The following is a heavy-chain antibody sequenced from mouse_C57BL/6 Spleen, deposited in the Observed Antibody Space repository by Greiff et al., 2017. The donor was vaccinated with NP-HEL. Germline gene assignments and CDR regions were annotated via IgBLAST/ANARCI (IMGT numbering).Heavy chain of an antibody. Sequence: EVKLMESGGGLVQPGGSLSLSCAASGFTFTDYYMSWVRQPPGKALEWLGFIRNKANGYTTAYSASVKGRFTISRDNSQSILYLQMNALRAEDSATYYCARYENYYGDGYFDYWGQGTTLTVSS. D-gene: IGHD1-1*01. CDR1: GFTFTDYY. CDR2: IRNKANGYTT. J-gene: IGHJ2*01. CDR3: ARYENYYGDGYFDY. V-gene: IGHV7-3*01.